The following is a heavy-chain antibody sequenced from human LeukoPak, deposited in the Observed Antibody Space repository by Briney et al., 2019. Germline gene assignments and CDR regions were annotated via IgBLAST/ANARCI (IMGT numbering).Heavy chain of an antibody. D-gene: IGHD6-13*01. CDR2: ISSSGSTI. CDR3: ARVRFIAATQTAQFDN. J-gene: IGHJ4*02. CDR1: GFTFSSYE. Sequence: GGSLRLSCAASGFTFSSYEMNWVRQAPGKGLEWVSYISSSGSTIYYADSVKGRFTISRDNAKNSLYLQMNSLRAEDTAVYYCARVRFIAATQTAQFDNWGPGTLVTVSS. V-gene: IGHV3-48*03.